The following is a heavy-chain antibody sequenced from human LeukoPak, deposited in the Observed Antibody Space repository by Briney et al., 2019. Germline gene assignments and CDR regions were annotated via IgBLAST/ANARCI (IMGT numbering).Heavy chain of an antibody. CDR2: VNPNNGST. CDR3: ARGGSGWPIDY. Sequence: ASVKVSCKASGYTFTSFDINWVRQATGQGLEWMGWVNPNNGSTAYAQKFQGRVTVTTNTSINTAYMELSSLRSDDTAVYYCARGGSGWPIDYWGQGSLVTVSS. CDR1: GYTFTSFD. J-gene: IGHJ4*02. D-gene: IGHD6-19*01. V-gene: IGHV1-8*01.